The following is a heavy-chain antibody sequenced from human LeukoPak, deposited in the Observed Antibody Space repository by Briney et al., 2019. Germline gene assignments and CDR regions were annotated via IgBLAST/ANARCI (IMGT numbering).Heavy chain of an antibody. CDR1: GLTASSNY. Sequence: GGSLRLSCAASGLTASSNYMSWVRQAPGKGLEWVSVIYSSCSTYYADSVKGRFTISRDNSKNTLYLQMNSLRVEDTAVYYCARWGSLNVDYWGQGTLVTVSS. CDR3: ARWGSLNVDY. D-gene: IGHD3-16*01. CDR2: IYSSCST. V-gene: IGHV3-66*01. J-gene: IGHJ4*02.